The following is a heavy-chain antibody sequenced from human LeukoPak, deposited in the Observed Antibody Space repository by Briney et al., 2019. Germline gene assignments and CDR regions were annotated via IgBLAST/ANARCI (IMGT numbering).Heavy chain of an antibody. V-gene: IGHV3-23*01. J-gene: IGHJ4*02. D-gene: IGHD6-13*01. CDR2: ISGSGGST. CDR1: KFTFSSFS. CDR3: AGGAAASDY. Sequence: GGSLRLSCAASKFTFSSFSMSWVRQAPGKGLEWVSAISGSGGSTYYADSVKGRFTISRDNSKNTLYLQMNSLRAEDTAVYYCAGGAAASDYWGQGTLVTVSS.